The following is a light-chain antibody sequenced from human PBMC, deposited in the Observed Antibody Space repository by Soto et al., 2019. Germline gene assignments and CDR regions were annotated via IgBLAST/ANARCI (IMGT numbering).Light chain of an antibody. CDR2: EVT. CDR1: SSDIGSYNR. J-gene: IGLJ1*01. CDR3: SSYTNINTRACV. V-gene: IGLV2-14*01. Sequence: SVLTQPASVSGSPGQSITISCTGTSSDIGSYNRVSWYQQHPGKAPKLIIYEVTDRPSGVSNRFSGSKSGNTASLTISGLQAEDEAEYYCSSYTNINTRACVFGTGTKVTVL.